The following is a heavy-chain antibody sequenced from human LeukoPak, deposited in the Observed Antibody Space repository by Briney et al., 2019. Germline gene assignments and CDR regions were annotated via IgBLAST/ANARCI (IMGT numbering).Heavy chain of an antibody. CDR3: AREIGVAVAGNYYYYGMDV. D-gene: IGHD6-19*01. CDR2: IYYSGST. CDR1: GASISSGTYY. Sequence: SETLSLTCIVSGASISSGTYYWSWIRQPLGKGLEWIGYIYYSGSTNYNPSLKSRVTISVDTSKNQFSLKLSSVTAADTAVYYCAREIGVAVAGNYYYYGMDVWGQGTTVTVSS. J-gene: IGHJ6*02. V-gene: IGHV4-61*01.